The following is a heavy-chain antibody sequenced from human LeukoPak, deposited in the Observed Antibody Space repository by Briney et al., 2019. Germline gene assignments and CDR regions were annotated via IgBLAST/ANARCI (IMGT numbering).Heavy chain of an antibody. J-gene: IGHJ4*02. CDR3: ARVVMVRGAPQYYFDY. Sequence: SETLSLTCTVSGYSISSGYYWGWIRQPPGKGLEWIGSIYHSGSTCYNSSLKSRVTISVDTSKNQFSLKLSSVTAADTAVYYCARVVMVRGAPQYYFDYWGQGTLVTVSS. V-gene: IGHV4-38-2*02. CDR2: IYHSGST. CDR1: GYSISSGYY. D-gene: IGHD3-10*01.